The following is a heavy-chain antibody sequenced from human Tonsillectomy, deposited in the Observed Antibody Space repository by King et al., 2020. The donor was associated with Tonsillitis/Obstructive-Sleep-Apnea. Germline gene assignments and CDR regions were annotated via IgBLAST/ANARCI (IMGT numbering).Heavy chain of an antibody. V-gene: IGHV4-59*08. Sequence: QLQESGPGLVKPSETLSLTCTVSGGSISSYYWSWIRQPPGKGLEWIGYIYYSGSTNYNPSLKSRVTISVDTSKNQFSLKLSSVTAADTAVYYCARQNNDYVWGSYRPTPFDYWGQGTLVTVSS. D-gene: IGHD3-16*02. J-gene: IGHJ4*02. CDR2: IYYSGST. CDR1: GGSISSYY. CDR3: ARQNNDYVWGSYRPTPFDY.